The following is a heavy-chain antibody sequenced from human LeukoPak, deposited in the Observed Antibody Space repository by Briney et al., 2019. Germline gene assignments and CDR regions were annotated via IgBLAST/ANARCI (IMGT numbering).Heavy chain of an antibody. V-gene: IGHV4-59*01. D-gene: IGHD3-10*01. CDR1: GGSISSYY. Sequence: SETLSLTCPVSGGSISSYYWSWIRQPPGKGLEWIGYIYYSGSTNYNPSLKSRVTISVDTSKNQFSLKLSSVTAADTAVYYCARSGITMVRGGYFDYWGQGTLVTVSS. CDR3: ARSGITMVRGGYFDY. CDR2: IYYSGST. J-gene: IGHJ4*02.